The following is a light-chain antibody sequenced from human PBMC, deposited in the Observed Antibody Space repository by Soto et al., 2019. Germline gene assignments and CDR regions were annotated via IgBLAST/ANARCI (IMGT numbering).Light chain of an antibody. J-gene: IGKJ2*01. CDR1: QSVSSSY. V-gene: IGKV3-20*01. CDR3: QQYGSSPPYT. Sequence: EIVLTQSPGTLSLSPGERATISCRASQSVSSSYLAWYQQKPGQAPRHRIYGASSRATGIPDRFSGSGSGTDFTLNISSMEAEDFAVYYCQQYGSSPPYTFGQGTKLEIK. CDR2: GAS.